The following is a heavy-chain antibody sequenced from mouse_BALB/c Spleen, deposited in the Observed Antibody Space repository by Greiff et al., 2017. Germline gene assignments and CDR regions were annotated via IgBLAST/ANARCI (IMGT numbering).Heavy chain of an antibody. J-gene: IGHJ3*01. CDR3: ARGEIYYGNPWFAY. CDR1: GFTFSSYG. CDR2: INSNGGST. D-gene: IGHD2-1*01. Sequence: EVMLVESGGGLVQPGGSLKLSCAASGFTFSSYGMSWVRQTPDKRLELVATINSNGGSTYYPDSVKGRFTISRDNAKNTLYLQMSSLKSEDTAMYYCARGEIYYGNPWFAYWGQGTLVTVSA. V-gene: IGHV5-6-3*01.